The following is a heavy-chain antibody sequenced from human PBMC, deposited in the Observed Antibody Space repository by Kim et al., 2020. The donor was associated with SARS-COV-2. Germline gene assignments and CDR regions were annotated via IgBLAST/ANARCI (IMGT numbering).Heavy chain of an antibody. CDR1: GGSISSSSYY. J-gene: IGHJ6*02. V-gene: IGHV4-39*02. Sequence: SETLSLTCTVSGGSISSSSYYWGWIRQPPGKGLEWIGSIYYSGSTYYNPSLKSRVTISVDTSKNQFSLKLSSVTAADTAVYYCARDPFITMILLAQGYYYGMDVWGQGTTVPVS. CDR2: IYYSGST. D-gene: IGHD3-22*01. CDR3: ARDPFITMILLAQGYYYGMDV.